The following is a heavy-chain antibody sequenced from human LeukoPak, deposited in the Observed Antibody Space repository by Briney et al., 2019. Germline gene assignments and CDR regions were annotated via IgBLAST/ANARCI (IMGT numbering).Heavy chain of an antibody. D-gene: IGHD3-3*01. CDR2: IYYSGST. CDR1: GGSISSYY. V-gene: IGHV4-59*01. CDR3: ARDGPLYDFWSGYYRADYYYYMDV. Sequence: NPSETLFLTCTVSGGSISSYYWSWIRQPPGKGLEWIGYIYYSGSTNYNPSLKSRVTISVDTSKNQFSLKLSSVTAADTAVYYCARDGPLYDFWSGYYRADYYYYMDVWGKGTTVTVSS. J-gene: IGHJ6*03.